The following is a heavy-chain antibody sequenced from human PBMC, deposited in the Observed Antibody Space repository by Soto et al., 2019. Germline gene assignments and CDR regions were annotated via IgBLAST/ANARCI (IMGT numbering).Heavy chain of an antibody. V-gene: IGHV1-18*01. CDR2: ISAYNGNT. CDR3: ARDLAAAGPFDY. J-gene: IGHJ4*02. CDR1: GYTFTNYA. Sequence: QVQLVQSGAEVKKPGASVKVSCKASGYTFTNYALSWVRQAPGQGLEWMGWISAYNGNTNYPQKLQGRVTMTTDTSTSTAYMELRSLRSDDTAVYFCARDLAAAGPFDYWGQGTLVTVSS. D-gene: IGHD6-13*01.